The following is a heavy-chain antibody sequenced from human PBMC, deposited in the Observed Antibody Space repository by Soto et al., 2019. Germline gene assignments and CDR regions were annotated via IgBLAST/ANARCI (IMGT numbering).Heavy chain of an antibody. V-gene: IGHV4-39*01. Sequence: QLQLQESGPGLVKPSETLSLTCTVSGGSISSSSYYWGWIRQPPGKGLEWIGSIYYSGSTYYNPSIKSRVTISVDTSKNQFSLKLSSVTAADTAVYYCARPSCSGGSCYYYMDVWGKGTTVTVSS. J-gene: IGHJ6*03. D-gene: IGHD2-15*01. CDR1: GGSISSSSYY. CDR3: ARPSCSGGSCYYYMDV. CDR2: IYYSGST.